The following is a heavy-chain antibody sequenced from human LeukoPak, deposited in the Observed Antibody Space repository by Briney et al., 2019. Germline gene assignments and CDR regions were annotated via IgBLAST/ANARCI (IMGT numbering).Heavy chain of an antibody. J-gene: IGHJ4*02. CDR3: ARDHYGYYGSGSYRRFDY. V-gene: IGHV3-11*06. CDR2: ISSGSSYT. D-gene: IGHD3-10*01. Sequence: GGSLTLSCAASGFTFSDYYMSWIRQAPGKGLEWVSYISSGSSYTNYADSVKGRFTISRDNAKNPLYLQMNSLRAEDTAVYYCARDHYGYYGSGSYRRFDYWGQGTLVTVSS. CDR1: GFTFSDYY.